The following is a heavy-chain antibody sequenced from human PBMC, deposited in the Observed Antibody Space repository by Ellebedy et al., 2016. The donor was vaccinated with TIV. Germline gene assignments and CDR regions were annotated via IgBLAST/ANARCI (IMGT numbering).Heavy chain of an antibody. CDR3: ARVIGLRDCSGDICSPPPPLDH. Sequence: ASVKVSCKASGYTFTSFGITWVRQAPGQGLEWMGWISAYNGNTNYVQKLQGRVTMTTDTSTSTAYLELRSLRSDDTAVYYCARVIGLRDCSGDICSPPPPLDHWGQGALVTVSS. J-gene: IGHJ4*02. CDR2: ISAYNGNT. V-gene: IGHV1-18*04. CDR1: GYTFTSFG. D-gene: IGHD2-15*01.